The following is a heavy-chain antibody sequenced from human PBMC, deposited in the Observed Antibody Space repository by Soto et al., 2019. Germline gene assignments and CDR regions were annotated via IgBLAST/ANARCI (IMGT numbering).Heavy chain of an antibody. J-gene: IGHJ6*02. CDR2: ISGYNGNT. CDR1: GYTFSNYG. V-gene: IGHV1-18*01. Sequence: QVQLVQSGAEVKKPGASVKVSCKASGYTFSNYGISWVRQGPGQGLEWMGWISGYNGNTHYEEKVQDRIKMTTDTSSITTYLELRSLRSDDTDVYFCARDPGFGFGYSYAFAMDVWVQGTTVTVSS. CDR3: ARDPGFGFGYSYAFAMDV. D-gene: IGHD5-18*01.